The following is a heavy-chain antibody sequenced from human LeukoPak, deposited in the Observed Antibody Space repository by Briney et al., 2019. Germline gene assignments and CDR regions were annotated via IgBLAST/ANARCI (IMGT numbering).Heavy chain of an antibody. CDR1: GFTFSSYS. CDR3: ARVVVVDSSGYPAWDYMDV. D-gene: IGHD3-22*01. CDR2: ISSSSSTK. V-gene: IGHV3-48*01. J-gene: IGHJ6*03. Sequence: GGSLRLSCAASGFTFSSYSMNWVRQAPGKGLEWVSYISSSSSTKKYADSVKGRFTISRDNAKNSLYLQMNSLRAEDTAVYYCARVVVVDSSGYPAWDYMDVWGKGTTVTISS.